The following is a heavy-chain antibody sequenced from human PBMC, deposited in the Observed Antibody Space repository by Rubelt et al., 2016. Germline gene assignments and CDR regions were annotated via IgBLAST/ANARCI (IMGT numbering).Heavy chain of an antibody. Sequence: EWVSAISGSGGSTYYADSVKGRFTISRDNSKNTLYLQMNSLRAEDTAVYYCAGTLSSSWYIPLGMDVWGQGTTVTVSS. CDR3: AGTLSSSWYIPLGMDV. J-gene: IGHJ6*02. D-gene: IGHD6-13*01. V-gene: IGHV3-23*01. CDR2: ISGSGGST.